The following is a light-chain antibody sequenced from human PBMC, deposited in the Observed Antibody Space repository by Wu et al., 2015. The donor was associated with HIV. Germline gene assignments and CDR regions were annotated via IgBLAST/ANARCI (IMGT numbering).Light chain of an antibody. J-gene: IGKJ3*01. CDR3: QQYGSSPRT. V-gene: IGKV3-20*01. Sequence: EIVLTQPPGTLSLSPGERATLSCRASQSVSSSYLAWYQQKPGQAPRLLIYGASSRATGTPDRFSGSGSGTDFTLTISRLEPEDFAVYYCQQYGSSPRTFGPRDKVDIK. CDR2: GAS. CDR1: QSVSSSY.